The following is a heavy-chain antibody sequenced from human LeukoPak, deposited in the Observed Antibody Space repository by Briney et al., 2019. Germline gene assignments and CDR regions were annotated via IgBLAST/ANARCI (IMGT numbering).Heavy chain of an antibody. D-gene: IGHD6-19*01. CDR2: IYYSGST. Sequence: TSETLSLTCTVSGGSISSYYWSWIRQPPGKGLEWIGYIYYSGSTNYNPSLKSRVTISVDTSKNQFSLRLTSVTAADTAVYYCARLAQKLERIAVAGTSEWRANWYFDLWGRGTLVTVSS. CDR3: ARLAQKLERIAVAGTSEWRANWYFDL. J-gene: IGHJ2*01. CDR1: GGSISSYY. V-gene: IGHV4-59*12.